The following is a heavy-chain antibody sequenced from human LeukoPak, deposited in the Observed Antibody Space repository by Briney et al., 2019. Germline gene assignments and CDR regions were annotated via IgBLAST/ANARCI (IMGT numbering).Heavy chain of an antibody. V-gene: IGHV1-46*01. CDR2: INPSGGST. J-gene: IGHJ3*02. CDR3: ARDLVLGGVDAFDI. D-gene: IGHD2-15*01. CDR1: GHTSTRYY. Sequence: ASVKGSCKASGHTSTRYYMYWVRQAPGHGLEWMGIINPSGGSTMYAQKFQGRVTMTRDTSTSTVYMELSSLRSEDTAVYYCARDLVLGGVDAFDIWGQGTMVTVSS.